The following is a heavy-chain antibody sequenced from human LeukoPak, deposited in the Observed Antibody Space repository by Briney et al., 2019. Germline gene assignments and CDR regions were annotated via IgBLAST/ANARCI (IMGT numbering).Heavy chain of an antibody. CDR3: ARESDYGDYLNWFDP. J-gene: IGHJ5*02. Sequence: PSETLSLTCTVSGGSISGYYWSWIRPPAGNGLEWIGRIYTSGSTNYKPSLKSRVTMSVDTSKNQFSLKLSSVTAADTAVYYCARESDYGDYLNWFDPWGQGTLVTVSS. D-gene: IGHD4-17*01. CDR1: GGSISGYY. V-gene: IGHV4-4*07. CDR2: IYTSGST.